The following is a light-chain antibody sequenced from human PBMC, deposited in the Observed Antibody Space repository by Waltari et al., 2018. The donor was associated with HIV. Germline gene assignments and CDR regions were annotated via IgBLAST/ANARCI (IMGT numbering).Light chain of an antibody. CDR1: SSDIGVYNL. CDR2: EVY. CDR3: SSYAGSNSLI. Sequence: QSALTQPPSASGSLGQSVTIPCTGTSSDIGVYNLVSWYQQHPGKAPKVIIYEVYKRPSEVPDRFSGSKSGNTASLTVSGLQADDEADYYCSSYAGSNSLIFGGGTNLTVL. J-gene: IGLJ2*01. V-gene: IGLV2-8*01.